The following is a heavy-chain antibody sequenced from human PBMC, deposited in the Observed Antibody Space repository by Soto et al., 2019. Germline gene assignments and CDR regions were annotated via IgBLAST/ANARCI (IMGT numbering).Heavy chain of an antibody. CDR1: GFTFSSFG. CDR2: ISGDTATT. Sequence: PGGSLRLSCGASGFTFSSFGMHWVRQGPGKGLQWVSAISGDTATTHYADSVKGRFTISRDNSRDTLYLQMNSLRAEDTAVYYCAKDSVPQITMIVVVTLDYWGQGTLVTVSS. J-gene: IGHJ4*02. CDR3: AKDSVPQITMIVVVTLDY. V-gene: IGHV3-23*01. D-gene: IGHD3-22*01.